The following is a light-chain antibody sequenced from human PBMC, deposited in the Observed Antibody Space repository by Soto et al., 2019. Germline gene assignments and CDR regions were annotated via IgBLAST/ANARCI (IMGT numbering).Light chain of an antibody. J-gene: IGLJ2*01. CDR2: QDT. CDR3: QAWDSRTGVI. V-gene: IGLV3-1*01. Sequence: SYELTQPPSLSVSPGQTASITCSGYKVESAFACWYQQKPGQSPVLVIYQDTSRPSGIPERFSGSSSGNTATLTISGTQAMDEADYYCQAWDSRTGVIFGGGTKLTVL. CDR1: KVESAF.